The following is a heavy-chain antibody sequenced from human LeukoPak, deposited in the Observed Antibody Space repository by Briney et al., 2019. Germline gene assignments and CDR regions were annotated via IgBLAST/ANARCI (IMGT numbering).Heavy chain of an antibody. J-gene: IGHJ4*02. CDR3: ARDPRVIGTHYFDY. CDR1: GGSISSYY. CDR2: IYYSGST. D-gene: IGHD2-21*01. Sequence: KASETLSLTCTVSGGSISSYYWSWIRQPPGKGLEWIGYIYYSGSTNYNPSLKSRVTISVDTSKNQFSLKLSSVTAADTAVYYCARDPRVIGTHYFDYWGQGTLVTVSS. V-gene: IGHV4-59*01.